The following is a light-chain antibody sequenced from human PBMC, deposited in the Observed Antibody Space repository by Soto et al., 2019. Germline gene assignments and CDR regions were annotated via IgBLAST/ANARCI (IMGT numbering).Light chain of an antibody. V-gene: IGLV2-14*01. Sequence: QSALTQPASVSGSPGQSITISCTGTSSDVGGYNYVSWYQQHPGKAPKLMIYEVSNRPSGVSNRFSGSKSGNTASLTISGLQAEDDADYYCSSYTSSSTLVVFGGGTKLTV. J-gene: IGLJ2*01. CDR3: SSYTSSSTLVV. CDR2: EVS. CDR1: SSDVGGYNY.